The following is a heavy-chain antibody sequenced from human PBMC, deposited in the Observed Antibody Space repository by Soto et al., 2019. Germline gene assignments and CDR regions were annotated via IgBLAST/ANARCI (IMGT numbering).Heavy chain of an antibody. J-gene: IGHJ4*02. CDR3: ARHRFGELLYSYFDY. CDR1: GGSVSSGSYY. CDR2: IYYSGST. Sequence: SETLSLTCTVSGGSVSSGSYYWSWIRQPPGKGLEWIGYIYYSGSTNYNPSLKSRVTISVDTSKNQFSLKLSSVTAADTAVYYCARHRFGELLYSYFDYWGQGTLVTV. V-gene: IGHV4-61*01. D-gene: IGHD3-10*01.